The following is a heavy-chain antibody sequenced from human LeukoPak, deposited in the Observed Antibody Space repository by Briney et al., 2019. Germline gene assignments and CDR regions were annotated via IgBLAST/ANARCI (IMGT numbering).Heavy chain of an antibody. CDR3: ARVAGGRYCSSTSCYMRGWFDP. Sequence: GSSVKVSCKASRGSFSSYAISGVRQAPAQGLAWMGGIIPILWKANYAQKFQGRVPLTADESTSTAYMELSSLRSEDTAVYYCARVAGGRYCSSTSCYMRGWFDPWGQGTLVTVSS. V-gene: IGHV1-69*13. CDR1: RGSFSSYA. J-gene: IGHJ5*02. D-gene: IGHD2-2*02. CDR2: IIPILWKA.